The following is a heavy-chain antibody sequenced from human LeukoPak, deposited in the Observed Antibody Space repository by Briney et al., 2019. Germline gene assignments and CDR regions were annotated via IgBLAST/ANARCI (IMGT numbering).Heavy chain of an antibody. CDR3: SRTGPDAAMDDFDC. CDR1: GFTFSNYW. Sequence: GGSLRLSCEASGFTFSNYWMNWVRQAPGKGLEWVGNIKEDGCEKYYVDSVKGRFTISRDNAKNSLYLQMNSMRAEDTAVYYWSRTGPDAAMDDFDCWGQGTLVTVSS. D-gene: IGHD5-18*01. CDR2: IKEDGCEK. J-gene: IGHJ4*02. V-gene: IGHV3-7*01.